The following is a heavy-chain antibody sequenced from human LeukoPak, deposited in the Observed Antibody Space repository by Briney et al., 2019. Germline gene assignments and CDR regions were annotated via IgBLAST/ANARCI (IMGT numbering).Heavy chain of an antibody. D-gene: IGHD3-10*01. CDR1: GFTFSSYA. CDR3: ARGYYYGSGSYDYFDY. CDR2: ISYDGSNK. Sequence: GRSLRLSCAASGFTFSSYAMHWVRQAPGKGLEWVAVISYDGSNKYYADSVKGRFTISRDNSKNTLYLQMNSLRAEDTAVYYCARGYYYGSGSYDYFDYWGQGTLVTVSS. J-gene: IGHJ4*02. V-gene: IGHV3-30-3*01.